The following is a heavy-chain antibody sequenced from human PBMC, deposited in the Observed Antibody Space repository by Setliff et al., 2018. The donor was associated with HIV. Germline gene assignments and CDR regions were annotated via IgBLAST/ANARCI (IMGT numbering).Heavy chain of an antibody. CDR1: GGSISSGGYY. Sequence: SETLSLTCTVSGGSISSGGYYWSWIRQHPGKGLEWIGYIYYSGSTYYNPSLKSRVTISVDTSKNQFSLKLSSVTAADTAVYYCASLMYYYGSGSYKVFDYLGQGTLVTVSS. CDR3: ASLMYYYGSGSYKVFDY. J-gene: IGHJ4*02. CDR2: IYYSGST. D-gene: IGHD3-10*01. V-gene: IGHV4-31*03.